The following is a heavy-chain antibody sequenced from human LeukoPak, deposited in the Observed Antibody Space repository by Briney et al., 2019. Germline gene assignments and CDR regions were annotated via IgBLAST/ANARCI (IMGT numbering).Heavy chain of an antibody. Sequence: PSQTLSLTCTVSGGSISSGGYYWSWIRQHPGKGLEWIGYIYYSGSTYYNPSLKSRVTISVDTSKNQFSLKLSSVTAADTAVYYCARRHYGDYGFHFDYWGQGTLVTVSS. CDR3: ARRHYGDYGFHFDY. J-gene: IGHJ4*02. D-gene: IGHD4-17*01. CDR1: GGSISSGGYY. V-gene: IGHV4-31*03. CDR2: IYYSGST.